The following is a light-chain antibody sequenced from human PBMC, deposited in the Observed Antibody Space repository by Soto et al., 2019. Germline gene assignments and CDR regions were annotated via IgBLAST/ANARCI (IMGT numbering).Light chain of an antibody. V-gene: IGLV2-8*01. J-gene: IGLJ2*01. CDR3: ISYAVTNNFNVV. CDR1: SSDVGGYNY. Sequence: QSALTQPPSASGSPGQSVTISRTGTSSDVGGYNYVAWYQQHPVKAPKLMIYEVSKRPSGVPDRFSGSKSVNTASLTVSGLQAEDESAYSCISYAVTNNFNVVFGGGTKL. CDR2: EVS.